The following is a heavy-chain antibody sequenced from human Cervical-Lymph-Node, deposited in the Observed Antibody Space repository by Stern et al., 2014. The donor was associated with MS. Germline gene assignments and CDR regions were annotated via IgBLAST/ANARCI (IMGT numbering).Heavy chain of an antibody. CDR3: ARARASMVQGHVIYYGLDV. CDR1: GDSISSRNW. D-gene: IGHD3-10*01. Sequence: QVQLQESGPGLVTPSGTLSLTCAVAGDSISSRNWWSWVRQAPGKGLEWXGGIFHSAGTTYNPSLKSRVTISIDKSKNQFSLKVNSVTAADTAVYYCARARASMVQGHVIYYGLDVWGQGTTVTVSS. J-gene: IGHJ6*02. CDR2: IFHSAGT. V-gene: IGHV4-4*02.